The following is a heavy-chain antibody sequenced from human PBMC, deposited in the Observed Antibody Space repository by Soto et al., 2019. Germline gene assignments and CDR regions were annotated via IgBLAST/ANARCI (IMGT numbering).Heavy chain of an antibody. J-gene: IGHJ4*02. CDR1: GFTFSSYG. CDR3: ARDPGTRITFGGVIGWSVDY. V-gene: IGHV3-33*01. CDR2: IWYDGSNK. Sequence: GGSLRLSCAASGFTFSSYGMHWVRQAPGKGLEWVAVIWYDGSNKYYADSVKGRFTISRDNSKNTLYLQMNSLRAEDTAVYYCARDPGTRITFGGVIGWSVDYWGQGTLVTVSS. D-gene: IGHD3-16*02.